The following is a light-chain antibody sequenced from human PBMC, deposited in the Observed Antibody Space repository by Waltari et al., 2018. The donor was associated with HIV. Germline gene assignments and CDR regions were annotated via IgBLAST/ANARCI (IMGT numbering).Light chain of an antibody. Sequence: ILMTQSPVTLSVSPGETATIPCRASRNIGGNLAWYQQKPGQAPRLVIYGASSRPADIPARFSGRGSGTEFSLTITSLQAEDCAVYYCQQYLDWPAWTFGQGTKVEV. J-gene: IGKJ1*01. V-gene: IGKV3D-15*01. CDR3: QQYLDWPAWT. CDR1: RNIGGN. CDR2: GAS.